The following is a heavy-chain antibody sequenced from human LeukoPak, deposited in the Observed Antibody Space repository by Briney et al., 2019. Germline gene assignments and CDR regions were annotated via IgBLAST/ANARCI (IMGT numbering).Heavy chain of an antibody. CDR1: GYTFTING. Sequence: GASVKVSCTASGYTFTINGISWVRQAPGQGLEWMGWISANSGNTNYAQRLQGRVTMTTDTSTTTAYMELRSLRSDDTAVYYCARDRNHAFEFWGQGAMVTVSS. J-gene: IGHJ3*01. CDR2: ISANSGNT. V-gene: IGHV1-18*01. CDR3: ARDRNHAFEF.